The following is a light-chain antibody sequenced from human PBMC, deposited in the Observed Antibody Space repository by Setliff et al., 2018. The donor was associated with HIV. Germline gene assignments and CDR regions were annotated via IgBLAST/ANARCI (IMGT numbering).Light chain of an antibody. CDR3: YSAADNNHV. J-gene: IGLJ3*02. V-gene: IGLV3-27*01. Sequence: SSELTQPSSVSVSPGQTAKITCSGDVLTKKYSRWFQQKPGQAPVLVIYRDNERPSEIPERFSGSSSGTTVTLTISGAQVEDEADYYCYSAADNNHVFGGGTKVTVL. CDR2: RDN. CDR1: VLTKKY.